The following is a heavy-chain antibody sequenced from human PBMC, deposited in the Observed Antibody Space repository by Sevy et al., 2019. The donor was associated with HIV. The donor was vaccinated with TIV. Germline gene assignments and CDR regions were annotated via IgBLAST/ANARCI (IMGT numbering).Heavy chain of an antibody. V-gene: IGHV4-59*01. Sequence: SETLSLTCTVSGGSISSYYWSWIRQPPGKGLEWIGHSYYSGGTNYNPSLKSRVTISVDTSKNQFSLRLSSVTAGDTAVYYCAGGGAPLGYCSGGSCYPGWFGPWGQGTLVTVSS. J-gene: IGHJ5*02. CDR2: SYYSGGT. CDR3: AGGGAPLGYCSGGSCYPGWFGP. CDR1: GGSISSYY. D-gene: IGHD2-15*01.